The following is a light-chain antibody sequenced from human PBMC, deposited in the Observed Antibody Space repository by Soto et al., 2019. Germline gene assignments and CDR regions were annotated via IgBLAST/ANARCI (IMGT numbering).Light chain of an antibody. V-gene: IGKV3-15*01. CDR1: QSVSSN. CDR2: GAS. J-gene: IGKJ3*01. CDR3: QQYNNWPFP. Sequence: EIVMTQSPATLSVSPGERATLSCRASQSVSSNLAWYQQKPGQAPRLLIYGASTRATGIPARFSGSGSGTEFTLTISSLQSEDSAVYYCQQYNNWPFPFGPGTKVDIK.